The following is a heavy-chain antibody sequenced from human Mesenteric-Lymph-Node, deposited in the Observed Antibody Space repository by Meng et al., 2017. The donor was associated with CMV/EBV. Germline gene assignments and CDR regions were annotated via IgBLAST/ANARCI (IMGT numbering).Heavy chain of an antibody. J-gene: IGHJ4*02. D-gene: IGHD3-10*01. Sequence: GESLKISCVASGFTFSTSGMRWVRQAPGKGLEWVAFMQFDERDEYYADSVRGRFTISRDNSKNTLYLQMNSLRPEDTAVFYCAKGRSASYYDYWGQGSLVTVSS. V-gene: IGHV3-30*02. CDR3: AKGRSASYYDY. CDR1: GFTFSTSG. CDR2: MQFDERDE.